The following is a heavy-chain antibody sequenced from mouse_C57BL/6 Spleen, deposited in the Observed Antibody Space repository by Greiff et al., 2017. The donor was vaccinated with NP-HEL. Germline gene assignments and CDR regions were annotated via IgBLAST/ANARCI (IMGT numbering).Heavy chain of an antibody. J-gene: IGHJ2*01. V-gene: IGHV3-8*01. CDR3: AKGTTVVALDY. D-gene: IGHD1-1*01. Sequence: EVQLQQSGPGLAKPSQTLSLTCSVTGYSITSDYWNWIRKFPGKKLEYMGYISYSGSTYYNPSPKSRISITRDTSKNQYYLQFNSVTTEDTATYYCAKGTTVVALDYWGQGTTLTVSS. CDR1: GYSITSDY. CDR2: ISYSGST.